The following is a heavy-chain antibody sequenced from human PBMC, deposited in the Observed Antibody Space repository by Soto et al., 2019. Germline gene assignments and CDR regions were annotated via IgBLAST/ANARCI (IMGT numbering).Heavy chain of an antibody. CDR2: INHSGST. V-gene: IGHV4-34*01. D-gene: IGHD4-17*01. Sequence: PSETLSLTCAVYGGSFSGYYWSWIRQPPGKGLEWIGEINHSGSTNYNPSLKSRVTISVDTSKNQFSLKLSSVTAADTAVYYCARGVRYGDYGDYYYYYMEVWGKGTTVTVSS. CDR1: GGSFSGYY. J-gene: IGHJ6*03. CDR3: ARGVRYGDYGDYYYYYMEV.